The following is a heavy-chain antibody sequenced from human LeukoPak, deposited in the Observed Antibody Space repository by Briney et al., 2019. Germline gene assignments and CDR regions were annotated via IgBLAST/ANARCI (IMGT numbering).Heavy chain of an antibody. V-gene: IGHV4-38-2*02. J-gene: IGHJ5*02. D-gene: IGHD1-26*01. CDR1: GYSISSGYY. Sequence: SETLSLTCTVSGYSISSGYYWGWIRQPQGKGLEWIGSIHYSGSTYYNPSLKSRVTISEDTSKNQFSLKLSSVTAADTAVYYCAREVRSAWASFDPWGQGTLVTVSS. CDR3: AREVRSAWASFDP. CDR2: IHYSGST.